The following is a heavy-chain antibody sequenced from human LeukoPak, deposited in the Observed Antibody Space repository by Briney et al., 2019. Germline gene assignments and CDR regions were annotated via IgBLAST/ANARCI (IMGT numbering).Heavy chain of an antibody. CDR3: ASTDSSGWYYFDY. CDR1: GGTFSSYT. Sequence: SVKVSCKASGGTFSSYTISWVRQAPGQGLEWMGRIIPILGIANYAQKFQGRVTITADKSTSTAYMELSSLRSEDTAVYYCASTDSSGWYYFDYWGQGTLVIVSS. D-gene: IGHD6-19*01. V-gene: IGHV1-69*02. CDR2: IIPILGIA. J-gene: IGHJ4*02.